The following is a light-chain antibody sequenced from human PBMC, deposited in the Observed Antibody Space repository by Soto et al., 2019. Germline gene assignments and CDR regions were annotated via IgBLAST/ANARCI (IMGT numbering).Light chain of an antibody. CDR2: KVS. J-gene: IGKJ1*01. V-gene: IGKV2-30*01. Sequence: DVVMTQSPLSLPVTLGQPASISCRSNQSLVYSDGNAYLNRFQQRPGQSPRRLIYKVSNRDSRVPDRFSGSGSGTDFTLKISRVEAEHVGVYYCMQGTYFSRTFSQVTKVDIK. CDR1: QSLVYSDGNAY. CDR3: MQGTYFSRT.